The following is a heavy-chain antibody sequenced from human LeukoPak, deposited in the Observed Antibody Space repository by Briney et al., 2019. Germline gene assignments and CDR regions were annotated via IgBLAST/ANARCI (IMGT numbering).Heavy chain of an antibody. J-gene: IGHJ4*02. Sequence: GGSLRLSCAASGFTFSSYWMSWVRQAPGKGLEWVANIKQDGSEKYYVDSVKGRFTISRDNAKNSLYLQMNSLRAEDTAVYYCAKPGYSYGYSPDYWGQGTLVTVSS. D-gene: IGHD5-18*01. CDR1: GFTFSSYW. CDR3: AKPGYSYGYSPDY. CDR2: IKQDGSEK. V-gene: IGHV3-7*01.